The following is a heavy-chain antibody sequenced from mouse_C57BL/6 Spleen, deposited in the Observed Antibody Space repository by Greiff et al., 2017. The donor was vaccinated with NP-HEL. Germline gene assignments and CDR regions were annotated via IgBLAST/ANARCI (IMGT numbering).Heavy chain of an antibody. Sequence: VQLKESEGGLVQPGSSMKLSCTASGFTFSDYYMAWVRQVPEKGLEWVANINYDGSSTYYLDSLKSRFIISRDNAKNILYLQMSSLKSEDTATYYCARDRSHYYGLDYWGQGTTLTVSS. CDR3: ARDRSHYYGLDY. CDR1: GFTFSDYY. J-gene: IGHJ2*01. D-gene: IGHD1-1*01. CDR2: INYDGSST. V-gene: IGHV5-16*01.